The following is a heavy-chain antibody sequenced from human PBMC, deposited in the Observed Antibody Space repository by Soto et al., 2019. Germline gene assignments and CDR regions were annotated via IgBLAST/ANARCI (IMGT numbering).Heavy chain of an antibody. CDR3: ARDLATMPFDY. V-gene: IGHV1-8*01. CDR2: MNPNSGNT. Sequence: QVQLVQSGAEVKKPGASVKVSCKASGYTFTSYDINWVRQATGQGLEWMGWMNPNSGNTNYAQKLQGRVTMTTDTSTSTAYMELRSLRSDDTAVYYCARDLATMPFDYWGQGTLVTVSS. CDR1: GYTFTSYD. D-gene: IGHD5-12*01. J-gene: IGHJ4*02.